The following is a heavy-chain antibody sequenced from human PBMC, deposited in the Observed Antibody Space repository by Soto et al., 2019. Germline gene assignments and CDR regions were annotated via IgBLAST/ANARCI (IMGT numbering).Heavy chain of an antibody. Sequence: SETLSLTCTVSGGSISSYYWSWIRQPPGKGLEWIGFIYYSGSTNYNPSLKSRVTISVDTSKTQFSLKPSSVTAADTAVYYCARDSSRAGYSYEFDYWGLGTLVTVSS. CDR3: ARDSSRAGYSYEFDY. CDR2: IYYSGST. J-gene: IGHJ4*02. CDR1: GGSISSYY. V-gene: IGHV4-59*01. D-gene: IGHD5-18*01.